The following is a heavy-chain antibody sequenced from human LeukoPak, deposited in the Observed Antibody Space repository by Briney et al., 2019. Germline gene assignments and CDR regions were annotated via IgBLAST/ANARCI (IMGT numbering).Heavy chain of an antibody. J-gene: IGHJ2*01. V-gene: IGHV1-69*06. CDR3: ARVAAAIPRWYFDL. CDR2: IIPIFGTS. D-gene: IGHD2-2*01. CDR1: EGSISNYA. Sequence: GSSVKVSCKTSEGSISNYAISWVRQAPGQGLEWMGVIIPIFGTSNYAQKFQGRVTITADKSTNTAYMELSSLRSEDTAVYYCARVAAAIPRWYFDLWGRGTLVTVSS.